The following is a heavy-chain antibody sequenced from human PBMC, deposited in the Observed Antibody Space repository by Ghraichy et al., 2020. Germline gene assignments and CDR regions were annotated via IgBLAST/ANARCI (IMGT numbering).Heavy chain of an antibody. D-gene: IGHD3-10*01. V-gene: IGHV3-30*18. CDR2: ISYDGSNK. CDR3: AKMSGSYPGAGDFDY. J-gene: IGHJ4*02. CDR1: GFTFSSYG. Sequence: GGSLRLSCAASGFTFSSYGMHWVRQAPGKGLEWVAVISYDGSNKYYADSVKGRFTISRDNSKNTLYLQMNSLRAEDTAVYYCAKMSGSYPGAGDFDYWGQGTLVTVSS.